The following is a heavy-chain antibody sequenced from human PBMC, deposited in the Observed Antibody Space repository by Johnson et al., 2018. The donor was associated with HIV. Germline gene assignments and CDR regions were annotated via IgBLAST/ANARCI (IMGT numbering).Heavy chain of an antibody. Sequence: QVQLVESGGGVVQPGRSLRLSCAASGFTLSSYAIHWVRQAPGKGLEWVAVISYDGSNKYYADSVKGRFTISRDNSKNTLYLQMNSLRAEDTAVYYCAREAGTAFDIWGQGTMVTVSS. J-gene: IGHJ3*02. CDR3: AREAGTAFDI. V-gene: IGHV3-30*04. CDR1: GFTLSSYA. CDR2: ISYDGSNK.